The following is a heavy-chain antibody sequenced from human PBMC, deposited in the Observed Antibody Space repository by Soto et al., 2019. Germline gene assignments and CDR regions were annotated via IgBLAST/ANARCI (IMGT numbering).Heavy chain of an antibody. CDR2: INHSGST. CDR1: GGSFSGYY. D-gene: IGHD6-13*01. Sequence: LSLTCAVYGGSFSGYYWSWIRQPPGKGLEWIGEINHSGSTNYNPSLKSRVTISVDTSKNQFSLKLSSVTAADTAVYYCARGGPTGIAAAATGWFDPWGQGTLVTVSS. CDR3: ARGGPTGIAAAATGWFDP. V-gene: IGHV4-34*01. J-gene: IGHJ5*02.